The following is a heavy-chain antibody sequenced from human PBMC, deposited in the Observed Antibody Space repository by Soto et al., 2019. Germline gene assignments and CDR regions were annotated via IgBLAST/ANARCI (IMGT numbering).Heavy chain of an antibody. CDR3: ARVVVGLDEGVNWFDP. CDR1: GYTFSSYV. CDR2: ITAYNDNT. D-gene: IGHD2-15*01. J-gene: IGHJ5*02. Sequence: QVQLVQSGAEVKKPGASVKVSCKASGYTFSSYVFTWVRQAPGQGLECMGWITAYNDNTNYAQSFQGRVTMTTDASTSTAYMELRSLRSDDTDVYYCARVVVGLDEGVNWFDPWGQGTLVTVSS. V-gene: IGHV1-18*01.